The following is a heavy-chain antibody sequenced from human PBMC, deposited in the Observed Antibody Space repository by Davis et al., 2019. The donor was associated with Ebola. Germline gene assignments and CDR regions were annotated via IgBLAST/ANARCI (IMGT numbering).Heavy chain of an antibody. Sequence: GESLKISCAASGFTFNNYVMSWVRQAPGKGLEWVSGISGSGGSTYYADSVKGRFTISRDNSKNTLYLQMNSLRAEDTAVYYCAAKESPRLLRKYYYGMDVWGQGTTVTVSS. D-gene: IGHD4/OR15-4a*01. CDR2: ISGSGGST. V-gene: IGHV3-23*01. CDR3: AAKESPRLLRKYYYGMDV. J-gene: IGHJ6*02. CDR1: GFTFNNYV.